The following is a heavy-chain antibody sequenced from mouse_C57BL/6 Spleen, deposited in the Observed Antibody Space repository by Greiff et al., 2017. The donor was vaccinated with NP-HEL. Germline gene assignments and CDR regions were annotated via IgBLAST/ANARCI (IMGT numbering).Heavy chain of an antibody. CDR3: ARLMIHYDYLY. CDR1: GYTFTSYW. V-gene: IGHV1-64*01. CDR2: IHPNSGST. Sequence: QVQLQQPGAELVKPGASVKLSCKASGYTFTSYWMHWVKQRPGQGLEWIGMIHPNSGSTNYNEKFKSKATLTVDKSSSTAYMQLSSLTSEDSAVYYCARLMIHYDYLYWGQGTTLTVSS. D-gene: IGHD2-4*01. J-gene: IGHJ2*01.